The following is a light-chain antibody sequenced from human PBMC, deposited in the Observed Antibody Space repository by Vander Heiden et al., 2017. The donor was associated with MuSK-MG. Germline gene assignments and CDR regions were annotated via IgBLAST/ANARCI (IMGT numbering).Light chain of an antibody. Sequence: QTVVTQEPSLTVSPGGTVTLTCASSTGGGTSVYYPNVLQQKPAQALMVLIYSRSNKDSRTPARFSASRPRATAAPTLSDGQAEDDVYYYSQLYKSGAWVFGGGTKLTVL. V-gene: IGLV7-43*01. CDR1: TGGGTSVYY. J-gene: IGLJ3*02. CDR2: SRS. CDR3: QLYKSGAWV.